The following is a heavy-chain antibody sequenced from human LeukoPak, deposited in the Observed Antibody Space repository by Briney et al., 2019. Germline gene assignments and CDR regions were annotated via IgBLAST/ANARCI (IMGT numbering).Heavy chain of an antibody. D-gene: IGHD2-15*01. V-gene: IGHV3-9*01. Sequence: PGRSLRLSCAASGFTFDDYAMHWVRQAPGKGLEWVSGISWNGGTITYADSVKGRFTISRDNAKNSLYLQMNSLRAEDTALYYCAKDSGVAPTGYGMDVWSQGTTVTVSS. J-gene: IGHJ6*02. CDR1: GFTFDDYA. CDR2: ISWNGGTI. CDR3: AKDSGVAPTGYGMDV.